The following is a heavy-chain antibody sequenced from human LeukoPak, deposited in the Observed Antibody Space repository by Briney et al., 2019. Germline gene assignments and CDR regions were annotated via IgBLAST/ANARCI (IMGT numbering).Heavy chain of an antibody. J-gene: IGHJ4*02. CDR3: ARVYSSSWYAGRTDY. CDR2: INWNGGST. V-gene: IGHV3-20*04. CDR1: GFTFDDYG. D-gene: IGHD6-13*01. Sequence: GGSLRLSCAASGFTFDDYGMSWVRQAPGKGLEWVSGINWNGGSTGYADSVKGRFTISRDNAKNSLYLQMNSLRAEDTALYYCARVYSSSWYAGRTDYWGQGTLVTVSS.